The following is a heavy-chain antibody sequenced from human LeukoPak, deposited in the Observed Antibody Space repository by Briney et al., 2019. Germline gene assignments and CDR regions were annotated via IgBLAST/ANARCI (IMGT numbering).Heavy chain of an antibody. CDR2: ISSSSSTI. Sequence: GGSLRLSCAASGFTFSTDSMNWVRQVPGTGLEWVSYISSSSSTIFYANSVKSRFTISRDNAKNSLYLQMNRLRDEDTAVCYCARMHYFDYWGQGPWSPSPQ. V-gene: IGHV3-48*02. J-gene: IGHJ4*02. CDR3: ARMHYFDY. CDR1: GFTFSTDS.